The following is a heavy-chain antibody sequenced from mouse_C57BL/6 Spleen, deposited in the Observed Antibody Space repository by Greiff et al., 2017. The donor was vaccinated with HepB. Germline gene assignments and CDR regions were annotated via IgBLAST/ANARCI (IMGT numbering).Heavy chain of an antibody. V-gene: IGHV2-5*01. J-gene: IGHJ4*01. Sequence: VQLQQSGPGLVQPSQSLSITCTVSGFSLTSYGVHWVRQSPGKGLEWLGVIWRGGSTDYNAAFMSRLSITKDNSKSQVFFKMNSLQADDTAIYYCAKKGGSSYVYAMDYWGQGTSVTVSS. CDR3: AKKGGSSYVYAMDY. D-gene: IGHD1-1*01. CDR2: IWRGGST. CDR1: GFSLTSYG.